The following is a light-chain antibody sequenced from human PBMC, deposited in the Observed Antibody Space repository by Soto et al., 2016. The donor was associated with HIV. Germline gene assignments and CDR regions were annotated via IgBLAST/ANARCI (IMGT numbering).Light chain of an antibody. CDR1: QGISSW. CDR2: AAS. V-gene: IGKV1-12*01. CDR3: QQANSFPYT. Sequence: DIQMTQSPSSVSASVGDRVTITCRASQGISSWLARYQQKPGKAPKLLIYAASSLQGGVPSRFSGSGSGADFTLTISSLQPEDFATYYCQQANSFPYTFGQGTKLEIK. J-gene: IGKJ2*01.